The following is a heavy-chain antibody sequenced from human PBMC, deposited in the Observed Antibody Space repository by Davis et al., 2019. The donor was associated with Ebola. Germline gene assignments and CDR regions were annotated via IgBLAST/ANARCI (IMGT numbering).Heavy chain of an antibody. J-gene: IGHJ5*02. V-gene: IGHV4-39*01. CDR2: IHYSGTT. D-gene: IGHD5-24*01. CDR1: GDSISSSSYY. Sequence: MPSETLSLTCTVSGDSISSSSYYWDWIRQSPGKGLEWIGSIHYSGTTDHNPSLKSRVTISMDTSKNQFSLKLTSVTAADTALYYCGRQGDRYSIHNLDWIDPWGQGILVTVSS. CDR3: GRQGDRYSIHNLDWIDP.